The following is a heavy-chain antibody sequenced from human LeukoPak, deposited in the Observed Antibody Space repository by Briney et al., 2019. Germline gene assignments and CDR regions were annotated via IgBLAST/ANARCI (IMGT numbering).Heavy chain of an antibody. CDR2: INPNSGGT. CDR1: GYTFTGYN. D-gene: IGHD6-13*01. Sequence: GASVKVSCKASGYTFTGYNMHWVRQAPGQGLEWMGWINPNSGGTNYAQKFQGRVTMTRDTSISTAYMELSRLRSDDTAVYYCARVSSSWYGGNWFDPWGQGTLVTVSS. J-gene: IGHJ5*02. V-gene: IGHV1-2*02. CDR3: ARVSSSWYGGNWFDP.